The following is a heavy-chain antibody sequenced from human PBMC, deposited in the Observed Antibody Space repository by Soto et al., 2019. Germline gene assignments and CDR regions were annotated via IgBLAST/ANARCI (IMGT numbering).Heavy chain of an antibody. Sequence: VQLAESGGGVVQPGRSLRLSCAGSGFTFKTYGMHWVRQAPGKGLEWVALISYDGTNTYYADSVKGRFTISRDDSKKTLYLQMNSLSVEDTAVYYCAKDRMTIFGVVPPGPNWYDPWGQGTRVTVSS. J-gene: IGHJ5*02. CDR2: ISYDGTNT. D-gene: IGHD3-3*01. CDR1: GFTFKTYG. V-gene: IGHV3-30*18. CDR3: AKDRMTIFGVVPPGPNWYDP.